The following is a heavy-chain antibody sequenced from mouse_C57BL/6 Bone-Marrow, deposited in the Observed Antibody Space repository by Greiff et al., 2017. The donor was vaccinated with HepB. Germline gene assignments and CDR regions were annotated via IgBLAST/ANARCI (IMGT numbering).Heavy chain of an antibody. J-gene: IGHJ3*01. Sequence: VQLQQSGPELVKPGASVKISCKASGYAFSSSWMNWVKQRPGKGLEWIGRIYPGDGDTNYNGKFKGKATLTADKSSSTAYMQLSSLTSEDSAVYFCANITTVVAPYWGQGTLVTVSA. CDR3: ANITTVVAPY. CDR2: IYPGDGDT. CDR1: GYAFSSSW. V-gene: IGHV1-82*01. D-gene: IGHD1-1*01.